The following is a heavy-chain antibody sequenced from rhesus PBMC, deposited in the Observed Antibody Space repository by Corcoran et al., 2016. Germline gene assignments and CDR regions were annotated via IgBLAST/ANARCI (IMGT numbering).Heavy chain of an antibody. CDR2: IYVSSGST. CDR1: GYSISSGYD. V-gene: IGHV4-127*01. CDR3: ARDRYSWNREYYFDY. D-gene: IGHD1-1-1*01. J-gene: IGHJ4*01. Sequence: QVQLQESGPGVVKPSETLSLTCAVSGYSISSGYDWSWIRQPPGKGLEWFGYIYVSSGSTNYNPSLKKRVTISKDTSQNQCSLKLSSVTAADTAVYYCARDRYSWNREYYFDYCGHGVLVTVSS.